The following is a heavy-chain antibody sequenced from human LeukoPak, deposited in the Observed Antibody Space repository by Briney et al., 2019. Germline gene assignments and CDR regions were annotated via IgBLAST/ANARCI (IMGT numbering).Heavy chain of an antibody. CDR3: ARGYCSGGSCYSWFDP. V-gene: IGHV4-59*12. D-gene: IGHD2-15*01. J-gene: IGHJ5*02. Sequence: PSETLSLTCTVSGGSISSYYWSWIRQAPGKGLEWIGYIYYSGSTNYNPSLKSRVTISVDTSKNQFSLRLSSVTAADTAVYYCARGYCSGGSCYSWFDPWGQGTLVTVSS. CDR2: IYYSGST. CDR1: GGSISSYY.